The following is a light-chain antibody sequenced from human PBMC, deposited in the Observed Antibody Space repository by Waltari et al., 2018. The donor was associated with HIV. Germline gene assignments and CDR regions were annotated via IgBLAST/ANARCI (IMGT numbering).Light chain of an antibody. CDR2: RDS. CDR1: VLTKQY. Sequence: SSELTQPPSVSVSPGQTAKITCSGDVLTKQYAYWYQQKPGQAPFLVMYRDSERPSGIPERCSGSTSGTAVTLTISGVQAEDEADYYCQSTDTSGTYRVFGGGTKLTVL. CDR3: QSTDTSGTYRV. J-gene: IGLJ3*02. V-gene: IGLV3-25*03.